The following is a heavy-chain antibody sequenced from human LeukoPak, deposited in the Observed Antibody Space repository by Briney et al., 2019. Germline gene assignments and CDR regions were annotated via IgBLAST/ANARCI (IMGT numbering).Heavy chain of an antibody. J-gene: IGHJ4*02. V-gene: IGHV5-51*01. CDR2: IYPGDSDT. D-gene: IGHD4-17*01. Sequence: GESLKISCKGSGYLFATSWIGWVRQMPGQGLEWMGIIYPGDSDTRYSPSFQGQVLISADKSISTAYLHWSSLKASDSAVYYCARLGDYGDYPTIDYWGQGTLVTVSS. CDR1: GYLFATSW. CDR3: ARLGDYGDYPTIDY.